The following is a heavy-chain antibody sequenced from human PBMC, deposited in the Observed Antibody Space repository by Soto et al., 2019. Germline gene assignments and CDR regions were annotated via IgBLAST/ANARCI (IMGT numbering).Heavy chain of an antibody. CDR1: GFTFSSYD. CDR2: IGTAGDT. Sequence: GGSLRLSCAASGFTFSSYDMHWFRQATGKGLEWVSAIGTAGDTYYPGSVKGRFTISRENAKNSLYLQMNSLRAGDTAVYYCARGGGGAAFDIWGQGTMVTVSS. V-gene: IGHV3-13*01. CDR3: ARGGGGAAFDI. J-gene: IGHJ3*02.